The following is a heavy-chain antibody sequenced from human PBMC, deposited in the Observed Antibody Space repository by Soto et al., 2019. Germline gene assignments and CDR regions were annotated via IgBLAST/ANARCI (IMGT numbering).Heavy chain of an antibody. CDR3: TTDSYSPVREVRFDY. D-gene: IGHD1-26*01. J-gene: IGHJ4*01. V-gene: IGHV3-15*07. CDR1: GVAFSDAW. Sequence: PGGSLRLSCAGSGVAFSDAWINWVRHVPGKGLEWVGRIKSQAVGGTTDFATAVRGRFAITRDDSRNVAYMQMSSLYIEDTAVYYCTTDSYSPVREVRFDYWGHGSLVTVSS. CDR2: IKSQAVGGTT.